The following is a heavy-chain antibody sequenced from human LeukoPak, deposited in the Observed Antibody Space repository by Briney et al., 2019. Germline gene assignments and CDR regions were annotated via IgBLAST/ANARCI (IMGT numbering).Heavy chain of an antibody. V-gene: IGHV3-23*01. CDR1: GFTFSSYA. D-gene: IGHD5-12*01. CDR2: SSGSGGST. J-gene: IGHJ6*01. Sequence: PGGSLRLSCAASGFTFSSYAMSWVRQAPGKGLEWVSSSSGSGGSTYYADSVKGRFTISRDNSKNTLYLQMNSLRAEDTAVYYCAKDLPGYRGYDYRATEYYSGMDVWGEGTTVTVSS. CDR3: AKDLPGYRGYDYRATEYYSGMDV.